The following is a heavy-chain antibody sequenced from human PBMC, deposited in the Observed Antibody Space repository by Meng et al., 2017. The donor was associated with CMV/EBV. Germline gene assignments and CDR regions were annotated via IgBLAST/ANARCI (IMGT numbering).Heavy chain of an antibody. CDR2: IIPILGIA. Sequence: SVKVSCKASGGTFSSYAISWVRQAPGQGLEWMGGIIPILGIANYAQKFQGRVTITADESTSTAYMELGSLRSEDTAVYYCASNYDFWSGLDYWGQGTLVTVSS. CDR1: GGTFSSYA. J-gene: IGHJ4*02. V-gene: IGHV1-69*10. D-gene: IGHD3-3*01. CDR3: ASNYDFWSGLDY.